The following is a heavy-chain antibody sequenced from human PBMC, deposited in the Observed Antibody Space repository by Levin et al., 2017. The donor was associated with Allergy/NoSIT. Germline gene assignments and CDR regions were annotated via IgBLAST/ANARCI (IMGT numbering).Heavy chain of an antibody. Sequence: GESLKISCAASGFTVSSSYMSWVRQSPGKGLEWVSMIYSDGTTLYADSVKGRFTIPRDTSKNTVYLQMTSLRADDTAKYYCARDRAEYNILTGYLNWGQGTLVTVSS. CDR1: GFTVSSSY. CDR2: IYSDGTT. V-gene: IGHV3-53*01. CDR3: ARDRAEYNILTGYLN. D-gene: IGHD3-9*01. J-gene: IGHJ4*02.